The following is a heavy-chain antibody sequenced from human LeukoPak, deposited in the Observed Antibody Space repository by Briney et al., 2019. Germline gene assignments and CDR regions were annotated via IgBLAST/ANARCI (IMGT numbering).Heavy chain of an antibody. V-gene: IGHV1-18*04. D-gene: IGHD3-10*01. J-gene: IGHJ5*02. CDR1: GYTFTGYY. Sequence: ASVKVSCKASGYTFTGYYMNWVRQAPGQGLEWMGWISAYNGNTNYAQKLQGRVTMTTDTSTSTAYMELRSLRSDDTAVYYCARDQGYPLMVRGVSPRFDPWGQGTLVTVSS. CDR2: ISAYNGNT. CDR3: ARDQGYPLMVRGVSPRFDP.